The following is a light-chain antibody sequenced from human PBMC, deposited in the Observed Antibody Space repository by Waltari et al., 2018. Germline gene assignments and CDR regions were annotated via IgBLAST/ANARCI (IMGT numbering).Light chain of an antibody. V-gene: IGLV1-47*01. CDR1: SSNIGSNY. CDR2: RNK. CDR3: AAWDDSLSGQV. Sequence: QSVLTQPPSASGTPGQRVTISCSGSSSNIGSNYVYWYQQLPGPAPKLLIYRNKQRPSGVPDRFSGSKSGTSASLAISGLRSEDEADYYCAAWDDSLSGQVFGGGTKLTVL. J-gene: IGLJ3*02.